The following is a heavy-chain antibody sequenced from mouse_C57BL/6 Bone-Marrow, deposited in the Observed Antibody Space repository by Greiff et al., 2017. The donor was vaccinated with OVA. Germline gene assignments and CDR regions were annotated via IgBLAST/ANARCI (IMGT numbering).Heavy chain of an antibody. CDR3: ATPDGYAMDY. CDR2: IYPGDGDT. D-gene: IGHD2-3*01. J-gene: IGHJ4*01. V-gene: IGHV1-82*01. CDR1: GYAFSSSW. Sequence: VQVVESGPELVKPGASVKISCKASGYAFSSSWMNWVKQRPGKGLEWIGRIYPGDGDTNYNGKFKGKATLTADKSSSTAYMQLSSLTSEDSAVYFCATPDGYAMDYWGQGTSVTVSS.